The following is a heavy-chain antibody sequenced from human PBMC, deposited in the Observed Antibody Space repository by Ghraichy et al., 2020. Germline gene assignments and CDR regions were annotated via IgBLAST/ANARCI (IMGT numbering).Heavy chain of an antibody. V-gene: IGHV4-59*08. Sequence: SQTLSLTCTVSGGSITNYYWSWIRQPPGKGLEWIGYIYYSGSTNYNPSLKSRVTISVDTSKNQFSLKLSSVTAADTAVYYCARLYSGSYSYYFDYWGQGTLVTVSS. J-gene: IGHJ4*02. D-gene: IGHD1-26*01. CDR1: GGSITNYY. CDR2: IYYSGST. CDR3: ARLYSGSYSYYFDY.